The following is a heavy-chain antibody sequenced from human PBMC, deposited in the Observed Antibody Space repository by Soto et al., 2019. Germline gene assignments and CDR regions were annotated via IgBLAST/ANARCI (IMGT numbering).Heavy chain of an antibody. CDR1: GYTXTRYG. V-gene: IGHV1-18*01. J-gene: IGHJ4*02. D-gene: IGHD3-22*01. CDR2: ISAYNGNK. CDR3: AREFLAGCYYDSSGYDY. Sequence: SXNVSIKASGYTXTRYGTALVRQSPGQGLEWMGWISAYNGNKKYAQKLQGRVTMTTDTSTSTAYMELRSLTSDDTPVYYCAREFLAGCYYDSSGYDYWGKGTLVTV.